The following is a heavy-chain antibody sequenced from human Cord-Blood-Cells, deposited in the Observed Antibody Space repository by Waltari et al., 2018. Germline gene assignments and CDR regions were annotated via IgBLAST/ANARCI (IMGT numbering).Heavy chain of an antibody. D-gene: IGHD6-13*01. J-gene: IGHJ4*02. CDR1: GFTFSSYA. V-gene: IGHV3-23*01. CDR2: ISGSGGST. Sequence: EVQLLESGGGLVQPGGSLRLSCAASGFTFSSYAMTWFRPAPGKGLEWVSAISGSGGSTYYADSVKGRFTISRDNSKNTLYLQMNSLRAEDTAVYYCAKDGYSSSWYYFDYWGQGTLVTVSS. CDR3: AKDGYSSSWYYFDY.